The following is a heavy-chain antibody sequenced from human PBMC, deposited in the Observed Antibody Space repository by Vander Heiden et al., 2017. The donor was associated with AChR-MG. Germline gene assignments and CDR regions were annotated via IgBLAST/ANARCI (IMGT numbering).Heavy chain of an antibody. Sequence: EVQLVESGGGLVQPGRSLSLSCTASGFTFGDYAMSWFRQAPGKGLEWVGFIRSKAYGGTTEYAASVKGRFTISRDDSKSIAYLQMNSLKTEDTAVYYCTRARLYYYDSSGYYHLFDYWGQGTLVTVSS. CDR3: TRARLYYYDSSGYYHLFDY. CDR1: GFTFGDYA. D-gene: IGHD3-22*01. CDR2: IRSKAYGGTT. V-gene: IGHV3-49*03. J-gene: IGHJ4*02.